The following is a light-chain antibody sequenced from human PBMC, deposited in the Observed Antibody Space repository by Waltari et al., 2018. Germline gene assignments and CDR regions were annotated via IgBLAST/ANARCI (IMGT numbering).Light chain of an antibody. J-gene: IGLJ2*01. CDR2: DTS. V-gene: IGLV7-46*01. Sequence: QAVVTQEPSLTVSPGGTVTLTCGSRTGAVTSAHSPYWFQQQPGQAPRTLIYDTSNKHSWTPARFSGAHLGGKSAMTLSGAQPEDEANYYCFLSYSGAVIFGGGTKLTVL. CDR3: FLSYSGAVI. CDR1: TGAVTSAHS.